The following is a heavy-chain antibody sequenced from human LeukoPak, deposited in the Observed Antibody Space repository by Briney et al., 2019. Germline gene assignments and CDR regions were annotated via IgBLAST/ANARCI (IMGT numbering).Heavy chain of an antibody. CDR1: GFTFSGYW. J-gene: IGHJ1*01. Sequence: GGSLRLSCAASGFTFSGYWMHWVRQAPGKGLVWVSRIKSDGSTNYADSVKGRFTISRDNAKNTVSLQMDSLRAEDTGVYYCARAPSEIGGYYPEYFRHWGQGTLVTVSS. V-gene: IGHV3-74*01. CDR3: ARAPSEIGGYYPEYFRH. CDR2: IKSDGST. D-gene: IGHD3-22*01.